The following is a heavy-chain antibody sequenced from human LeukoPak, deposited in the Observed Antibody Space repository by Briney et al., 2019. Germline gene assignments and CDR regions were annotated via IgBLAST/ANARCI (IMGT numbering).Heavy chain of an antibody. CDR1: GGTFSSYA. Sequence: SVKVSCKASGGTFSSYAISWVRQAPGQGLEWMGGIIPIFGTANYAQKFQGRGTITTDEATSTAYMELRSLRSEDTAVYYCAREITMVRGARAGFDYWGQGTLVTVSS. CDR3: AREITMVRGARAGFDY. V-gene: IGHV1-69*05. J-gene: IGHJ4*02. CDR2: IIPIFGTA. D-gene: IGHD3-10*01.